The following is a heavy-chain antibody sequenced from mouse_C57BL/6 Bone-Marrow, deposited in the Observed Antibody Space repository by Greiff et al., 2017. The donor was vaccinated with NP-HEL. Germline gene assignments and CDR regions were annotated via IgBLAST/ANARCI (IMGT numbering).Heavy chain of an antibody. CDR3: ARDRAYYSNSYAMDY. V-gene: IGHV3-6*01. D-gene: IGHD2-5*01. J-gene: IGHJ4*01. CDR2: ISYDGSN. Sequence: EVQLVESGPGLVKPSQSLSLTCSVTGYSITSGYYWNWIRQFPGNKLEWMGYISYDGSNNYNPSLKNRISITRDTSKNQFFLKLNSVTTEDTATYYCARDRAYYSNSYAMDYWGQGTSVTVSS. CDR1: GYSITSGYY.